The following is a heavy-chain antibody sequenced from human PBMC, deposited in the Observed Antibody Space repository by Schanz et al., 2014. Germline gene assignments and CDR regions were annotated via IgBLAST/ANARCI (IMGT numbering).Heavy chain of an antibody. CDR1: GFTFRRYG. CDR2: IAGDGGGP. CDR3: ARFRVHYSDF. D-gene: IGHD3-10*01. Sequence: EVQMLESGGGLVQPGGSLRLSCVASGFTFRRYGMSWVRQAPGKGLEWVSVIAGDGGGPNYADSVKGRFTISRDNAKNSLYLQMINLRAEDTAFYYCARFRVHYSDFWGQGVLVTVSS. V-gene: IGHV3-23*01. J-gene: IGHJ4*02.